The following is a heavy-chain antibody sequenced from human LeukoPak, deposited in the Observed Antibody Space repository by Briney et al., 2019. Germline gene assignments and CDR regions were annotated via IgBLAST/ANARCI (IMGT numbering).Heavy chain of an antibody. CDR1: GFTFSSYA. V-gene: IGHV3-23*01. CDR2: INSSGDNT. J-gene: IGHJ4*02. Sequence: AGGSLRLSCAASGFTFSSYAMSWVRQAPGKGLEWGSAINSSGDNTYYADSVKGRFTISRDNSKNTLYLQMNSLRAEDTAVYYCAKCTSEAEGWVRIGLDYWGQGTLVTVSS. CDR3: AKCTSEAEGWVRIGLDY. D-gene: IGHD1-26*01.